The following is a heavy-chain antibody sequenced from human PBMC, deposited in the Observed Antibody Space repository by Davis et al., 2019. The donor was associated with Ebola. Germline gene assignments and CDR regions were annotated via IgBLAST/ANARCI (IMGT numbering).Heavy chain of an antibody. CDR2: IWSDGSNK. CDR1: GSTSSSYA. J-gene: IGHJ6*02. Sequence: GGPLRPPVQPPGSTSSSYAMPGSRKAPGKGLEWVPVIWSDGSNKYYADSVKGRFTISRHNSKTTLYLKMTSLRAEDTAVYCCARPRLPWELPVLGMDVWGQGTTVTVSS. D-gene: IGHD1-26*01. V-gene: IGHV3-30*14. CDR3: ARPRLPWELPVLGMDV.